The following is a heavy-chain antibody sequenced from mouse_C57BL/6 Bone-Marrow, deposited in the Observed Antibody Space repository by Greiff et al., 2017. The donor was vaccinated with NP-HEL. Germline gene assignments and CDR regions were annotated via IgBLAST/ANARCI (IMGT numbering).Heavy chain of an antibody. D-gene: IGHD4-1*01. CDR2: IYPRSGNT. V-gene: IGHV1-81*01. Sequence: VQLQQSGAELARPGASVKLSCKASGYTFTSYGISWVKQRTGQGLEWIGEIYPRSGNTYYNEKFKGKATLTADKSSSTAYMELRSLTSEDSAVYFCARGPNWYWYFDVWGTGTTVTVSS. CDR1: GYTFTSYG. J-gene: IGHJ1*03. CDR3: ARGPNWYWYFDV.